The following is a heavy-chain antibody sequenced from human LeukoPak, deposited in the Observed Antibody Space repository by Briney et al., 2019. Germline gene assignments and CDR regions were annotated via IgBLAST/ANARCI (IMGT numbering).Heavy chain of an antibody. V-gene: IGHV3-33*01. D-gene: IGHD5-24*01. Sequence: GGSLRLSCAASGFTFSSYGMHWVRQAPGKGLEWVAVIWYDGSNKYYADSVKGRFTISRDNSKNALYLQMNSLRAEDTAVYCCARDTLPGEMATTLDYWGQGTLVTVSS. CDR3: ARDTLPGEMATTLDY. CDR1: GFTFSSYG. CDR2: IWYDGSNK. J-gene: IGHJ4*02.